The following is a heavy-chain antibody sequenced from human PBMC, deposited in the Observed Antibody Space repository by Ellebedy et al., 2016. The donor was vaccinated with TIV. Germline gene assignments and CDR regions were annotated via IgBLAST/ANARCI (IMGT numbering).Heavy chain of an antibody. CDR3: ARDRTGSYRGVDAFDI. CDR2: IYYSGST. Sequence: SETLSLTCTVSGGSISSGGYYWSWIRQHPGKGLEWIGYIYYSGSTNYNPSLKSRVTISVDTSKNQFSLKLSSVTAADTAVYYCARDRTGSYRGVDAFDIWGQGTMVTVSS. D-gene: IGHD3/OR15-3a*01. CDR1: GGSISSGGYY. V-gene: IGHV4-61*08. J-gene: IGHJ3*02.